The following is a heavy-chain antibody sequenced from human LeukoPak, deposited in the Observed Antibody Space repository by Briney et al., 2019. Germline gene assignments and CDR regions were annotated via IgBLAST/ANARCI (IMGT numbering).Heavy chain of an antibody. Sequence: SQTLSLTCVISGDRVSSNSAAWNWIRQSPSRGPEWLGSTYYRSKWHYDYAESVKRRITVNPDTSKNQFSLQLNSVTPEDTAVYYCARQSSTDYYYYGLNVWGQGTTVAVSS. D-gene: IGHD1-1*01. CDR2: TYYRSKWHY. J-gene: IGHJ6*02. CDR3: ARQSSTDYYYYGLNV. V-gene: IGHV6-1*01. CDR1: GDRVSSNSAA.